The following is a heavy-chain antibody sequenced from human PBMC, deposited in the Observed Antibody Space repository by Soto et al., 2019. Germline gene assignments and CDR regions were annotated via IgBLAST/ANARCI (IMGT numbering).Heavy chain of an antibody. Sequence: GGSLRLSCEASGFTFGNYAMTWVRQVRWRGLEWVSALSGSSLNTYYADSVKGRFTISRDNSKNTMYLEMNSLRVDDTAVYYCTTQFFLSSRKPPEDVWGQGTPVTVSS. CDR3: TTQFFLSSRKPPEDV. CDR2: LSGSSLNT. CDR1: GFTFGNYA. J-gene: IGHJ6*02. V-gene: IGHV3-23*01.